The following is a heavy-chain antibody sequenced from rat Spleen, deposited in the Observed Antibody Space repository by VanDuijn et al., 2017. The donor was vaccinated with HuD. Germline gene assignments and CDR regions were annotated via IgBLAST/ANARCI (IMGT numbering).Heavy chain of an antibody. CDR3: TTYSDYATSPFAY. CDR2: ITNAAGKV. Sequence: EVQLVESGGGLVQPGRSLKLSCVTSGFTFNYYWMTWIRRAPGRGLEWVASITNAAGKVHYPDSVKGRFTISRDTAQNTLYLQMGSLRSEDTATYYCTTYSDYATSPFAYWGRGALVTVSS. V-gene: IGHV5-31*01. D-gene: IGHD1-6*01. CDR1: GFTFNYYW. J-gene: IGHJ3*01.